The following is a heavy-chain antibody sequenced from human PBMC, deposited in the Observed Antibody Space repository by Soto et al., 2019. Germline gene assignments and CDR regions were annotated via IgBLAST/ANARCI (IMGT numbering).Heavy chain of an antibody. CDR3: AVGSYCSGGSCYASIDY. CDR2: IYYSGST. Sequence: SETLSLTCSVSGGPINSYYWSWIRQHPGKGLEWIGYIYYSGSTYYNPSLKSRVTISVDTSKNQFSLKLSSVTAADTAVYYCAVGSYCSGGSCYASIDYWGQGTLVTVSS. J-gene: IGHJ4*02. V-gene: IGHV4-59*06. D-gene: IGHD2-15*01. CDR1: GGPINSYY.